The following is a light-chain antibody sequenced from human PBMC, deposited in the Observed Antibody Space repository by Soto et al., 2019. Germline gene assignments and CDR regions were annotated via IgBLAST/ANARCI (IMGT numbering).Light chain of an antibody. Sequence: QLVLTRPPSASGTPGQRVTISCSGSNSNVGSYYVYWYQQLPGTAPKLLIYRANQRPSGVPDRFSGSKSGTSASLAISGLRSEDEADYYCASWDDSLSGVVFGGGTKVTVL. CDR2: RAN. V-gene: IGLV1-47*01. CDR1: NSNVGSYY. J-gene: IGLJ2*01. CDR3: ASWDDSLSGVV.